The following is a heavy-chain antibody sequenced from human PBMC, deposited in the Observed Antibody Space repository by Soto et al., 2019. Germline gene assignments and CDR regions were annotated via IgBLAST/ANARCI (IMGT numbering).Heavy chain of an antibody. CDR3: ARRGVATPGFDY. V-gene: IGHV1-2*04. J-gene: IGHJ4*02. CDR1: GYTCTGYY. Sequence: ASVKVSCKASGYTCTGYYMHWVRQAPGQGLEWMGWINPNSGGTNYAQKFQGWVTMTRDTSISTAYMELSRLRSDDTAVYYCARRGVATPGFDYWGQGTLVTVSS. D-gene: IGHD5-12*01. CDR2: INPNSGGT.